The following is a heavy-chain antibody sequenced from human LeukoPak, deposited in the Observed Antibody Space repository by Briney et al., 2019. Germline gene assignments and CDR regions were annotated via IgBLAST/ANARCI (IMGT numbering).Heavy chain of an antibody. Sequence: ASVKVSCKASGGTFSSYAISWVRQAPGQGLEWMGWINPNSGGTNYAQKFQGRVTMTRDTSISTAYMELSRLRSDDTAVYYCARVGYRPLSPDLDYWGQGTLVTVS. CDR3: ARVGYRPLSPDLDY. V-gene: IGHV1-2*02. D-gene: IGHD5-18*01. J-gene: IGHJ4*02. CDR1: GGTFSSYA. CDR2: INPNSGGT.